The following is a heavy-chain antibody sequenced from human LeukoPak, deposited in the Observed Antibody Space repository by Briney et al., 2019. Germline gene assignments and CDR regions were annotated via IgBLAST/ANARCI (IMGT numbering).Heavy chain of an antibody. J-gene: IGHJ3*02. Sequence: GASVKVSCKASGYTFTSYDINWVRQATGQGLEWMGWMNPNSGNTGYAQKFQGRVTMTRNTSISTAYMELSSLRSEDTAVYYCAREGPAPYYYDSSGYYGAFDIWGQGTMVTVSS. CDR2: MNPNSGNT. V-gene: IGHV1-8*01. D-gene: IGHD3-22*01. CDR1: GYTFTSYD. CDR3: AREGPAPYYYDSSGYYGAFDI.